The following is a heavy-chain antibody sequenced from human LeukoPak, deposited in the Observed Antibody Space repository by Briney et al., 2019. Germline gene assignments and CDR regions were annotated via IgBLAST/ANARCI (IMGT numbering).Heavy chain of an antibody. D-gene: IGHD3-3*01. V-gene: IGHV3-74*01. CDR2: IKNDGSST. Sequence: GGSLRLSCAASGFTFSGYWMHWVRQAPGKGLVWVARIKNDGSSTSYADSVKGRFTISRDNAKNTLYLQMNSLRAEDTAVYYCARESRPFGVVTNDAFDIWGQGTMVTVSS. J-gene: IGHJ3*02. CDR1: GFTFSGYW. CDR3: ARESRPFGVVTNDAFDI.